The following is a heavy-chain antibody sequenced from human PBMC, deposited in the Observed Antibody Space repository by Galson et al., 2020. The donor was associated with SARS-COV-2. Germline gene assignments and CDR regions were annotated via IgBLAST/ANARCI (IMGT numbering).Heavy chain of an antibody. J-gene: IGHJ2*01. CDR1: GYSVSTTNY. D-gene: IGHD2-21*02. CDR2: IYPNGRT. Sequence: SETLSLTCAVSGYSVSTTNYWGWVRLAPGKGLEWIGSIYPNGRTYYNPSLESRVTISVDTSRNQFSLTLASVTAADTAFYYCARQGVNMIVLVTVPGGFFDLWGRGTLVTVSS. V-gene: IGHV4-38-2*01. CDR3: ARQGVNMIVLVTVPGGFFDL.